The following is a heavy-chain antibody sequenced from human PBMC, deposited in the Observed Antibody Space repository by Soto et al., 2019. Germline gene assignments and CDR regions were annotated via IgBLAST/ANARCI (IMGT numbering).Heavy chain of an antibody. J-gene: IGHJ2*01. CDR1: GFTFSNYA. D-gene: IGHD2-2*01. CDR3: AKGLRPYCTSASYNREYFDL. CDR2: LSDSGGST. Sequence: EVRLLESGGALVQPGGSLRLSCGASGFTFSNYAMSWVRQAPGRGLEWVSALSDSGGSTYYADSVKGRFTISRDNSKNTLYLQMNILRAEDTAVYYCAKGLRPYCTSASYNREYFDLWGRGTLVTVSS. V-gene: IGHV3-23*01.